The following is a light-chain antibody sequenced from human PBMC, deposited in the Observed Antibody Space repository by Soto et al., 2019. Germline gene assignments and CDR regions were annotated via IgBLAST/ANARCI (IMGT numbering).Light chain of an antibody. CDR2: SNN. CDR3: AAWDDSLIALV. Sequence: QSVLTQPPSASGTPGQRVTISCSGSSSNIGSNTVNWYQQLPGTAPKLLIYSNNQRPSGVPDRFSGSKSGTSASLAISGLQSEDEADYYCAAWDDSLIALVFGGGTKVTVL. J-gene: IGLJ2*01. CDR1: SSNIGSNT. V-gene: IGLV1-44*01.